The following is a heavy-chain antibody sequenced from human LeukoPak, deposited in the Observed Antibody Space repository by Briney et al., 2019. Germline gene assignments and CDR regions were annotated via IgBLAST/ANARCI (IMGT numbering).Heavy chain of an antibody. CDR3: ARGTGWRAWFDP. CDR2: IYHSGST. Sequence: SETLSLTCAVSGYAISSGYYWGWIRQPPGKGLEWIGSIYHSGSTYYNPSLKSRVTISVDTSKNQFSLKLSSVTAADTAVYYCARGTGWRAWFDPWGQGTLVTVSS. D-gene: IGHD3/OR15-3a*01. J-gene: IGHJ5*02. V-gene: IGHV4-38-2*01. CDR1: GYAISSGYY.